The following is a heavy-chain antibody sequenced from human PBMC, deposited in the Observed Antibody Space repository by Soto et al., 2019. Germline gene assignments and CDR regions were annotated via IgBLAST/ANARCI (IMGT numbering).Heavy chain of an antibody. CDR2: ISGSGGST. D-gene: IGHD2-15*01. CDR3: ANSPSPLLYCSGGSCYSGWFDP. J-gene: IGHJ5*02. CDR1: GFTFSSYA. V-gene: IGHV3-23*01. Sequence: EVQLLESGGGLVQPGGSLRLSCAASGFTFSSYAMSWVRQAPGKGLEWVSAISGSGGSTYYADSVKGRFTISRDNSKNTLYLQINSLRAEDTAVYYCANSPSPLLYCSGGSCYSGWFDPWGQGTLVTVSS.